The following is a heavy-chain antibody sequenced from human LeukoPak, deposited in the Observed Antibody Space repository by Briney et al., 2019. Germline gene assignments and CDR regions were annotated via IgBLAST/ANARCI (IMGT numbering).Heavy chain of an antibody. Sequence: GGSLRLSCAASGFTFSSYSMNWVRQAPGKGLEWVSSISSSSSYIYYADSVKGRFTISRDNAKNSLYLQMNSLRAEDTAVYYCARDRNGGYTQIEHFDYWAREPWSPSPQ. CDR2: ISSSSSYI. J-gene: IGHJ4*02. CDR3: ARDRNGGYTQIEHFDY. V-gene: IGHV3-21*04. CDR1: GFTFSSYS. D-gene: IGHD5-12*01.